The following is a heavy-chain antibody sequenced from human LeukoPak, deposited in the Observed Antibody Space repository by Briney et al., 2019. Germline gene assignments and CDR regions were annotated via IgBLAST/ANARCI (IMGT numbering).Heavy chain of an antibody. CDR2: ISGSGGST. Sequence: GGFLRLSCAASGFTFSSYAMSWVRQAPGKGLEWVSAISGSGGSTYYAHSVKGRFTISRDNSKNTLYLQMNSLRAEDTAVYYCANDVGATYFFDYWGQGTLVTVSS. D-gene: IGHD1-26*01. CDR1: GFTFSSYA. J-gene: IGHJ4*02. CDR3: ANDVGATYFFDY. V-gene: IGHV3-23*01.